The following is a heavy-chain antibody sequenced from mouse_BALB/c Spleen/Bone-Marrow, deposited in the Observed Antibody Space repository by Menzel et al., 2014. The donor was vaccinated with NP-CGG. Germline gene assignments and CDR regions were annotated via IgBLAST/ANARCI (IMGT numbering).Heavy chain of an antibody. V-gene: IGHV2-2*02. J-gene: IGHJ3*01. CDR3: ARGLYYDYEFAY. Sequence: VKLMESGPGLVQPSQSLSIPCTVSGFSLTSYGVHWVRQSPGKGLEWLGVIWSGGSTDYNAAFISRLSISKDNSKSQVFFKMNSLQANDTAIYYCARGLYYDYEFAYWGQGTLVTVSA. D-gene: IGHD2-4*01. CDR1: GFSLTSYG. CDR2: IWSGGST.